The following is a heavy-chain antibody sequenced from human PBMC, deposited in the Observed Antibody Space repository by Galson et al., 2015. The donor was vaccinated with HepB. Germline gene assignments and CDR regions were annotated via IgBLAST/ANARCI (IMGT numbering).Heavy chain of an antibody. V-gene: IGHV3-48*01. J-gene: IGHJ4*02. CDR2: ISSTSDTK. Sequence: SLRLSCAASGFIFNAKSMHWVRQAPGKGLEWVSYISSTSDTKYYADSEKGRFTISRDNAKNSLYLQMNSLRAEDTAVYYCARYALGHNYKDPFDSWGQGTLVTVSS. CDR3: ARYALGHNYKDPFDS. D-gene: IGHD3-10*01. CDR1: GFIFNAKS.